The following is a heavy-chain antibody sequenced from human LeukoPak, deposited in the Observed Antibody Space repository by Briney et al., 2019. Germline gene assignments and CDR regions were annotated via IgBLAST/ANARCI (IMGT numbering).Heavy chain of an antibody. CDR1: GGSISSTNYF. V-gene: IGHV4-39*07. D-gene: IGHD6-6*01. CDR3: ARVFISARYFDY. CDR2: IHYGGAT. Sequence: KPSETLSLTCTVSGGSISSTNYFWGWVRQPPGTGLEWIGSIHYGGATYYNPSLKSRVTMSVDTSKSQIYLKLSSVTAADTAFYYCARVFISARYFDYWGHGTLVTVSS. J-gene: IGHJ4*01.